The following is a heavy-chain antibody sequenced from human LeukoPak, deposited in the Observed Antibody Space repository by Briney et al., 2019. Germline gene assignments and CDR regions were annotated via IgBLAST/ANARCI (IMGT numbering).Heavy chain of an antibody. CDR2: IIPIFGTA. Sequence: PEASVKVSCKASGGTFSSYAISWVRQAPGQGLEWMGGIIPIFGTANYAQRFQGRVTITADESTSTAYMELSSLRSEDTAVYYCARDPRIQLWFPRSDYYYGMDVWGQGTTVTVSS. D-gene: IGHD5-18*01. V-gene: IGHV1-69*13. CDR3: ARDPRIQLWFPRSDYYYGMDV. CDR1: GGTFSSYA. J-gene: IGHJ6*02.